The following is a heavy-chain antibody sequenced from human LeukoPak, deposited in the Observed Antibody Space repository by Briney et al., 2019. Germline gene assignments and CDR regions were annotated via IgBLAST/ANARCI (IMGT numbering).Heavy chain of an antibody. CDR1: GGSISSGGYY. CDR3: ARGADYFDSSGYYF. D-gene: IGHD3-22*01. CDR2: ISSTGSTI. J-gene: IGHJ4*02. Sequence: LSLTCTVSGGSISSGGYYWSWIRQAPARGLEWVSYISSTGSTIYYADSVKGRFTISRDNAKNSLYLQMNSLRAEDTAVYYCARGADYFDSSGYYFWGQGTLVTVSS. V-gene: IGHV3-11*01.